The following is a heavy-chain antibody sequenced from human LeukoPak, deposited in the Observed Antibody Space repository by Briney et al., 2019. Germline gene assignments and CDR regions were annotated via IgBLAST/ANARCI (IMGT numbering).Heavy chain of an antibody. V-gene: IGHV3-74*01. CDR2: INSDGSST. J-gene: IGHJ4*02. D-gene: IGHD6-6*01. CDR1: GFTFSSYW. Sequence: GGSLRLSCAASGFTFSSYWTHWVRQAPGKGLVWVSRINSDGSSTSYADSVKGRFTISRDNAKNTLYLQMNSLRAEDTAVYYCARVSSTRDFDYWGQGTLVTVSS. CDR3: ARVSSTRDFDY.